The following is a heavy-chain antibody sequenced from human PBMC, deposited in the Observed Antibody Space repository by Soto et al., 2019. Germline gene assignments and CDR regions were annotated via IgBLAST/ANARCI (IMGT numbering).Heavy chain of an antibody. CDR1: GYTFTGYY. V-gene: IGHV1-2*02. CDR2: INPNSGGT. CDR3: ARLNGMVRGVILALDY. J-gene: IGHJ4*02. Sequence: ASLSVCCKASGYTFTGYYMHWVRQAPGEGHEWMGWINPNSGGTNYAQKFQGRVTMTRDTSISTAYMELSRLRSDDTAVYYCARLNGMVRGVILALDYWGQGNLVTVSS. D-gene: IGHD3-10*01.